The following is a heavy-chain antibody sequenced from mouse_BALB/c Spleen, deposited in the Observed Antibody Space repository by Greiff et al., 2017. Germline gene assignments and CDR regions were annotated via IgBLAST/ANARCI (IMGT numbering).Heavy chain of an antibody. V-gene: IGHV1-80*01. J-gene: IGHJ4*01. CDR2: IYPGDGDT. Sequence: VQLQQSGAELVRPGSSVKISCKASGYAFSSYWMNWVKQRPGQGLEWIGQIYPGDGDTNYNGKFKGKATLTAAKSSSTAYMQLSSLTSEDSAVYFCASSPIYGNYGGDYWGQGTSVTVSS. D-gene: IGHD2-1*01. CDR1: GYAFSSYW. CDR3: ASSPIYGNYGGDY.